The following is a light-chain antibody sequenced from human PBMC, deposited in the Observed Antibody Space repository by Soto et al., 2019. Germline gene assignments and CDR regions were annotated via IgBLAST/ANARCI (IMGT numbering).Light chain of an antibody. Sequence: DIQMTQSPSTLSASVVGRFTITFRASQGISNYLAWYQQKPGKVPKLLIYAASTLQSGVPSRFSGSASATDFTLTISSLQSEDSGVYYCQQYNKWPAEITFGQGTRLEIK. V-gene: IGKV1-27*01. CDR2: AAS. J-gene: IGKJ5*01. CDR1: QGISNY. CDR3: QQYNKWPAEIT.